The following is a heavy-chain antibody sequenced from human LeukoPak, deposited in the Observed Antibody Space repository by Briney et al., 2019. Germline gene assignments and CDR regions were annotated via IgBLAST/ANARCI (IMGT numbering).Heavy chain of an antibody. Sequence: ASVKVSCKASGYTFTGYYMHWVRQAPGQGLEWMGRINPNSGGTNSAQKLQGRVTMTTDTSTSTAYMELRSLRSDDTAMYYCVREGIAVAGPFGYWGQGTLVTVSS. V-gene: IGHV1-2*06. J-gene: IGHJ4*02. CDR2: INPNSGGT. D-gene: IGHD6-19*01. CDR3: VREGIAVAGPFGY. CDR1: GYTFTGYY.